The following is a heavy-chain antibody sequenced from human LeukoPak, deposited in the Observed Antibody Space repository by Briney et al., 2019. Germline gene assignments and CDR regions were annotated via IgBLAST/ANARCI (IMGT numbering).Heavy chain of an antibody. CDR2: INTNTGNP. V-gene: IGHV7-4-1*02. D-gene: IGHD1-26*01. CDR1: GYTFTGYY. J-gene: IGHJ4*02. Sequence: GASVKVSCKASGYTFTGYYMHWVRQAPGQGLEWMGWINTNTGNPTYAQGFTGRFVFSLDTSVSTAYLQISSLKAEDTAVYYCARAVVGATRPLFVDYWGQGTLVTVSS. CDR3: ARAVVGATRPLFVDY.